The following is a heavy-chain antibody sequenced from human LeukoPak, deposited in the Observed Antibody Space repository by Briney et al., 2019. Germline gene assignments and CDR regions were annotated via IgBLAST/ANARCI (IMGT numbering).Heavy chain of an antibody. D-gene: IGHD2-2*01. Sequence: GGSLRLSCAASGFTFSSYGMHWVRQAPGKGLEWVAVISYDGSNKYYADSVKGRFTISRDNSKNTLYLQMNSLRAEDTAVYYCAKERYCSSISCRPDYWGQGTLVTVSS. CDR2: ISYDGSNK. CDR1: GFTFSSYG. J-gene: IGHJ4*02. CDR3: AKERYCSSISCRPDY. V-gene: IGHV3-30*18.